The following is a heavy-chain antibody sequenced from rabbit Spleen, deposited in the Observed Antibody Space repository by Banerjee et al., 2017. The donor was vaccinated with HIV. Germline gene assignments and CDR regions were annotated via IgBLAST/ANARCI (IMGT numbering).Heavy chain of an antibody. D-gene: IGHD1-1*01. J-gene: IGHJ2*01. V-gene: IGHV1S40*01. CDR2: IYTGNGKT. CDR3: ARNYVNAFDP. Sequence: QQLVESGGGLVKPGASLTLTCTASGFSFSSSYDMCWVRQAPGKGLEWIGCIYTGNGKTYYASWAKGRFTISKTSSTTVTLQMTSLTAADTATYFCARNYVNAFDPWGQGTLVTVS. CDR1: GFSFSSSYD.